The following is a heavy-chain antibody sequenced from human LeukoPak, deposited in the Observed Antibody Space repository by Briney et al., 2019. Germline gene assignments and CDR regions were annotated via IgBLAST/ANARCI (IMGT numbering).Heavy chain of an antibody. Sequence: GGSLRLSCAASTFTVSDKYMNWVRQAPWKGLEWVSVIYGDGSTYYADSVKGRFTMSRDNSKNTVYLQMNSLRAEDTAVYYCARDLTYGGKRGYYFDYWGQGTLVIVSS. CDR3: ARDLTYGGKRGYYFDY. J-gene: IGHJ4*02. D-gene: IGHD4-23*01. CDR1: TFTVSDKY. V-gene: IGHV3-66*01. CDR2: IYGDGST.